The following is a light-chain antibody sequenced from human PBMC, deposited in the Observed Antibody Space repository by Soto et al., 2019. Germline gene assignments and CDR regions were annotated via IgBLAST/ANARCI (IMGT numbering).Light chain of an antibody. V-gene: IGKV1-9*01. Sequence: IQLTQSPSSLSASVGDSVTITRRASQGINSFLAWYQQRPGKAPKLLIYAASTLQSGVPSRFSGSGSGTDFTLTISSLQPEDFATYYCQQLNDYPVTFGQGTRLEI. CDR3: QQLNDYPVT. CDR1: QGINSF. CDR2: AAS. J-gene: IGKJ5*01.